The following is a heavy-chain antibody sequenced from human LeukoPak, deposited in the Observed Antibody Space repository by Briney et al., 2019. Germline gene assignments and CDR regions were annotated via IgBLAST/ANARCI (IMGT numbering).Heavy chain of an antibody. CDR1: GFSFNSNG. CDR2: IRFDGSNK. J-gene: IGHJ6*03. Sequence: GGSLRLSCAASGFSFNSNGMHWVRQAPGKGLEWVAFIRFDGSNKYYADSVKGRFTISRDYSKNMLYLLMNSLRAEDTAVYYCARAPTYYYDSKSYMDAWGKGTTVTISS. CDR3: ARAPTYYYDSKSYMDA. V-gene: IGHV3-30*02. D-gene: IGHD3-22*01.